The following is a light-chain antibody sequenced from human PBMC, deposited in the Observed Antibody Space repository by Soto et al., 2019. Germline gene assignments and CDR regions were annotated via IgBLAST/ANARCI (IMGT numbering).Light chain of an antibody. J-gene: IGKJ1*01. CDR1: QSISSY. V-gene: IGKV1-17*01. CDR3: LQHHSYPWT. CDR2: AAS. Sequence: DIQMTQSRSSLSASVGDRVTITCRASQSISSYLNWYQQKPGKAPKLLIYAASSLQSGVPSRFSGSASGTEFTLTITSLQPEDFATYYCLQHHSYPWTFGQGTKVDIK.